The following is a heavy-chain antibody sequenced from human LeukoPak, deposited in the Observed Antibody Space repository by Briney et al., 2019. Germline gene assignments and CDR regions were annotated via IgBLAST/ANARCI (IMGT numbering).Heavy chain of an antibody. CDR2: FYSGGSR. V-gene: IGHV3-53*01. J-gene: IGHJ4*02. Sequence: GGSLRLSCAASGFTVSSNYMSWVRQAPGKGLEWVSVFYSGGSRYYADSVKGRLTISRDNSKNTLYFQMNSLRAEDTAVYYCARGGQGTFYYGSGTFYFDNWGQGTLVTVSS. D-gene: IGHD3-10*01. CDR1: GFTVSSNY. CDR3: ARGGQGTFYYGSGTFYFDN.